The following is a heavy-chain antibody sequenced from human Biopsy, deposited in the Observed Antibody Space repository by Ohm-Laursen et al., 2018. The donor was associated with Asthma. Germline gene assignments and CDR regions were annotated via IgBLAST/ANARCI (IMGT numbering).Heavy chain of an antibody. J-gene: IGHJ4*02. Sequence: ASVKVSCKASGYTFINYAIHWVRQAPGQRLEWMGWINAGNGNTKYPQKFQGRVTITRDTSTSTAYMELRSLRSDDTAVYYCARDGPVGAPSDYWGQGTLVTVSS. CDR1: GYTFINYA. D-gene: IGHD1-26*01. CDR2: INAGNGNT. V-gene: IGHV1-3*01. CDR3: ARDGPVGAPSDY.